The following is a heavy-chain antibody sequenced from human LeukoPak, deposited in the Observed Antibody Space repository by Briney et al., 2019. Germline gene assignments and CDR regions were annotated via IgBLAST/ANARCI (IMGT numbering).Heavy chain of an antibody. D-gene: IGHD3-3*01. Sequence: ASVKVSRKASGYTFTGYYMHWVRQAPGQGLEWMGWINPNSGGTNYAQKFQGRVTMTRDTSISTAYMELSRLRSDDTAVYYCARTENRVTIFGVVGNWFDPWGQGTLVTVSS. CDR2: INPNSGGT. CDR3: ARTENRVTIFGVVGNWFDP. CDR1: GYTFTGYY. J-gene: IGHJ5*02. V-gene: IGHV1-2*02.